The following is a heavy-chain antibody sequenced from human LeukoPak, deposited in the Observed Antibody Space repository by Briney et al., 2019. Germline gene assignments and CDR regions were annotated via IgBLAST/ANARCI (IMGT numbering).Heavy chain of an antibody. CDR3: ARDRGNDYFDS. V-gene: IGHV3-30*02. Sequence: GGSLRLSCAASGFPFSAYGVHWVRQAPGEGLEWVARLLDEGRKDYANSVKGRFTVSRDNSKDTLYLQMDSLRAEDTAVYYCARDRGNDYFDSWGQGTLVIVSS. J-gene: IGHJ4*02. CDR1: GFPFSAYG. CDR2: LLDEGRK.